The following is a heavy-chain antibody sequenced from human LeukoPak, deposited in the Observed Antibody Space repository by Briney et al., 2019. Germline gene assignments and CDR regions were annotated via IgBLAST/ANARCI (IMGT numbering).Heavy chain of an antibody. CDR3: ARFGSGWYYFDY. CDR2: IYYSGST. Sequence: SETLSLTCTVSGGSISSSSYYWGWIRQPPGKGLEWIGSIYYSGSTYYKLSLKSRVTISVDTSKNQFSLKLTSVTAADTAVYYCARFGSGWYYFDYWGQGTLVTVSS. J-gene: IGHJ4*02. D-gene: IGHD6-19*01. V-gene: IGHV4-39*07. CDR1: GGSISSSSYY.